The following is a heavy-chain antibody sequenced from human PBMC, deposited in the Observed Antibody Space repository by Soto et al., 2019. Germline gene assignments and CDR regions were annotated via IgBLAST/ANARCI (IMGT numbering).Heavy chain of an antibody. CDR2: IVVGSGNT. CDR3: AAESLYDILTGYYMGFYGMDV. D-gene: IGHD3-9*01. J-gene: IGHJ6*02. CDR1: GFTFTSSA. Sequence: ASVKVSCKASGFTFTSSAVQWVRQARGQRLEWIGWIVVGSGNTNYAQKFQERVTITRDMSTSTAYMELSSLRSEDTAVYYCAAESLYDILTGYYMGFYGMDVWGQGTTVPVSS. V-gene: IGHV1-58*01.